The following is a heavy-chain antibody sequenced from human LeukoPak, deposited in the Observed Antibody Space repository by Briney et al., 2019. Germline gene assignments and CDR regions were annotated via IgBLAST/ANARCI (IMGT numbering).Heavy chain of an antibody. Sequence: PSETLSLTCAVSGYSISSGYYWGWIRPPPGKGLEWIGSIYHSGSTYYNPSLKSRVTISVDTSKNQLSLKLRSVTAADTAVYYCARQSGDFDYWGQGTLVTVSS. J-gene: IGHJ4*02. V-gene: IGHV4-38-2*01. CDR3: ARQSGDFDY. CDR2: IYHSGST. D-gene: IGHD4-17*01. CDR1: GYSISSGYY.